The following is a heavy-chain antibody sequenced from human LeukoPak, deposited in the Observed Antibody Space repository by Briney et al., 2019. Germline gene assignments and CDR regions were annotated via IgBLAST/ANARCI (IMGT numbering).Heavy chain of an antibody. V-gene: IGHV1-2*02. CDR3: AAEYSGYVNWFDP. CDR1: GYTFTGYY. CDR2: INPNSGGT. Sequence: ASVKVSCKASGYTFTGYYMHWVRQAPGQGLEWMGWINPNSGGTNYAQKFQGRVTMTRDTSISTAYMELSRQRSDDTAVYYCAAEYSGYVNWFDPWGQGTLVTVSS. J-gene: IGHJ5*02. D-gene: IGHD5-12*01.